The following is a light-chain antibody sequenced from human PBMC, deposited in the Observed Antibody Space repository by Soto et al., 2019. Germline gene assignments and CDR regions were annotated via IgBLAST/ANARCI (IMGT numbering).Light chain of an antibody. J-gene: IGKJ1*01. V-gene: IGKV3-20*01. CDR3: QQYGSSPQT. CDR1: QSVSSY. CDR2: DAS. Sequence: EVVLTQSPGTLSLSPGERATLSCRASQSVSSYLAWYQQRPGQAPRLLIFDASNRATGIPDRFSGSGSGTDFTLTISRLEPEDFAVYYCQQYGSSPQTFGQGTKVDI.